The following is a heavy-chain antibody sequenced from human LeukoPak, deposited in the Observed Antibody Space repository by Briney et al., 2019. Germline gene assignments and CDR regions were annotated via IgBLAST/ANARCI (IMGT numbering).Heavy chain of an antibody. D-gene: IGHD3-10*01. Sequence: ASETLSLTCTVSGCSISSYYWRWIRQPAGKGLEWIGRIYTSGSTNYNPSLKNRVTMSVDTSKNQFSLKLSSVTAADTAVYYRARGHYGSGSYTKTKPYHYYYYMDVWGKGTTVTVSS. CDR2: IYTSGST. CDR3: ARGHYGSGSYTKTKPYHYYYYMDV. CDR1: GCSISSYY. J-gene: IGHJ6*03. V-gene: IGHV4-4*07.